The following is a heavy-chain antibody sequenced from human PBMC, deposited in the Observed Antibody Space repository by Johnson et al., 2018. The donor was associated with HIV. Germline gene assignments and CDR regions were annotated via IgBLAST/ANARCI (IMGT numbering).Heavy chain of an antibody. CDR1: GFTFSSYA. D-gene: IGHD1-26*01. J-gene: IGHJ3*02. V-gene: IGHV3-30*02. CDR3: ARDRGRWELLGGRAFDI. Sequence: QVQVVESGGGVVQPGGSLRLSCAASGFTFSSYAMHWVRQAPGKGLEWVAFIRYDGSNKYYADSVKGRFTISRDNSKNSLYLQMNSLRAEDTAVYYCARDRGRWELLGGRAFDIWGQGTMVTVSS. CDR2: IRYDGSNK.